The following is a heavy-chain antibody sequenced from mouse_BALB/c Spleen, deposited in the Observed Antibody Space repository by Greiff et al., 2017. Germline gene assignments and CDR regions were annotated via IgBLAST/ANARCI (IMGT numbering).Heavy chain of an antibody. CDR2: ISYSGST. D-gene: IGHD1-1*01. J-gene: IGHJ4*01. CDR1: GDSITSGY. V-gene: IGHV3-8*02. CDR3: ARENYGSSYVGYAMDY. Sequence: EVKLQESGPSLVKPSQTLSLTCSVTGDSITSGYWNWIRKFPGNKLEYMGYISYSGSTYYNPSLKSRISITRDTSKNQYYLQLNSVTTEDTATYYCARENYGSSYVGYAMDYWGQGTSVTVSS.